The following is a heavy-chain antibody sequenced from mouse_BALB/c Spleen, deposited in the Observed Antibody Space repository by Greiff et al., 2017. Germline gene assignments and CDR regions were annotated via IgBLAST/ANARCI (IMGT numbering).Heavy chain of an antibody. D-gene: IGHD4-1*02. CDR3: ATPTGTGFAY. Sequence: EVQVVESGAELVKPGASVKLSCTASGFNIKDTYMHWVKQRPEQGLEWIGRIDPANGNTKYDPKFQGKATITADTSSNTAYLQLSSLTSEDTAVYYCATPTGTGFAYWGQGTLVTVSA. J-gene: IGHJ3*01. V-gene: IGHV14-3*02. CDR2: IDPANGNT. CDR1: GFNIKDTY.